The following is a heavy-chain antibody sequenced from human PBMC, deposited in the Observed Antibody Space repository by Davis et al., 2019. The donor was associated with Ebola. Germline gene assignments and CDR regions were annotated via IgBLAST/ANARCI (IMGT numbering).Heavy chain of an antibody. CDR1: GGSISGYD. J-gene: IGHJ6*02. CDR2: IYYSGGT. CDR3: ARDTKRRGYYYYGMDV. V-gene: IGHV4-59*01. D-gene: IGHD2-2*01. Sequence: MPSETLSLTCTVSGGSISGYDWGWIRHPPGKGLEWIGYIYYSGGTSYNPSLRSRVTMSVDMSKNQFSLRLASVTAADTAVYYCARDTKRRGYYYYGMDVWGQGTTVTVSS.